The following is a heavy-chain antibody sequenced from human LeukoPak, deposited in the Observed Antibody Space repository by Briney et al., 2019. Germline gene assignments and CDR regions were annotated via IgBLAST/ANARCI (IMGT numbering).Heavy chain of an antibody. D-gene: IGHD3-22*01. CDR1: GDSIRSSSYH. J-gene: IGHJ4*02. CDR2: IYYSGST. Sequence: SETLSLTCTVSGDSIRSSSYHWSWIRQPPGKGLEWIGYIYYSGSTNYNPSLKSRVTVSVDTSKKQFSLKLSSVTAADTAVYYCARLWSYYDSSGYKTGFDYWGQGTLVTVSS. V-gene: IGHV4-61*05. CDR3: ARLWSYYDSSGYKTGFDY.